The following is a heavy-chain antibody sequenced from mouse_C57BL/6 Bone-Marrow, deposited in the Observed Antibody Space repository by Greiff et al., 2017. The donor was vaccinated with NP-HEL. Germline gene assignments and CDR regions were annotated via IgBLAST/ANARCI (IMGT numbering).Heavy chain of an antibody. J-gene: IGHJ2*01. Sequence: VQLQQSGAELVRPGASVKLSCKASGYTFTDYYINWVKQRPGQGLEWIARIYPGSGNTYYNEKFKGKATLTAEKSSSTAYMQLSSLTSEDSAVYFCARSGTTVVAFDYWGQGTTLTVSS. D-gene: IGHD1-1*01. CDR3: ARSGTTVVAFDY. CDR2: IYPGSGNT. CDR1: GYTFTDYY. V-gene: IGHV1-76*01.